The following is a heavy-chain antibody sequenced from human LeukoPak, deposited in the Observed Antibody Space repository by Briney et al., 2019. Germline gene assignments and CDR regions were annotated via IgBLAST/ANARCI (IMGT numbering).Heavy chain of an antibody. D-gene: IGHD3-9*01. V-gene: IGHV3-23*01. CDR3: AKGWPPSYDILTGYYLGTYNWFDP. J-gene: IGHJ5*02. Sequence: PGGSLRLSCAASGFTFRGFVMHWVRQAPGKGLEWVSAISGSGGSTYYADSVKGRFTISRDNSKNTLYLQMNRLRAEDTAVYYCAKGWPPSYDILTGYYLGTYNWFDPWGQGTLVTVS. CDR2: ISGSGGST. CDR1: GFTFRGFV.